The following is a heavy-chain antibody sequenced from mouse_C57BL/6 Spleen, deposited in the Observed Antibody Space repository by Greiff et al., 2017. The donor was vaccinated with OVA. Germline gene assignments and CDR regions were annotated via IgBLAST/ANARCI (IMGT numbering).Heavy chain of an antibody. V-gene: IGHV1-61*01. CDR3: ARWEGWFAY. CDR1: GYTFTSYW. Sequence: LQQPGAELVRPGSSVKLSCKASGYTFTSYWMDWVKQRPGQGLEWIGNIYPSDSETHYNQKFKDKATLTVDKSSSTAYMQLSSLTSEDSAVYYCARWEGWFAYWGQGTLVTVSA. J-gene: IGHJ3*01. D-gene: IGHD4-1*01. CDR2: IYPSDSET.